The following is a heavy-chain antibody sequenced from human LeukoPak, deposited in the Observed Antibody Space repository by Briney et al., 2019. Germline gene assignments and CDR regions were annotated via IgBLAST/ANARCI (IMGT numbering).Heavy chain of an antibody. D-gene: IGHD4-17*01. CDR2: ISYIGST. J-gene: IGHJ3*02. V-gene: IGHV4-59*01. CDR3: ATGDDYGDSRGAFDI. Sequence: SETLSLTRTVSGGSISDYSWTWIRQPPGKGLEWIGNISYIGSTNYSPSLKSRVTISIDTSKRQFSLKLSSVTAADTAVYYCATGDDYGDSRGAFDIWGQGTMVTVSS. CDR1: GGSISDYS.